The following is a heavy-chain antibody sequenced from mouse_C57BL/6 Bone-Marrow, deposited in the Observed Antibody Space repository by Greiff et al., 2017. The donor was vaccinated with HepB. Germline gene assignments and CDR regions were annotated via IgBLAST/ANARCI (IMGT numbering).Heavy chain of an antibody. Sequence: QVQLQQSGAELVRPGTSVKVSCKASGYAFTNYLIEWVKQRPGQGLEWIGVINPGSGGTNYNEKFKGKATLTADKSSSTAYMQLSSLTSEDSAVYFCARLGRRLRPFAYWGQGTLVTVSA. J-gene: IGHJ3*01. V-gene: IGHV1-54*01. CDR1: GYAFTNYL. D-gene: IGHD2-4*01. CDR3: ARLGRRLRPFAY. CDR2: INPGSGGT.